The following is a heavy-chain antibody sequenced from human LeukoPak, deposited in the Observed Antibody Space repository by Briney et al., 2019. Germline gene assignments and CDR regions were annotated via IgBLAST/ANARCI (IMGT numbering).Heavy chain of an antibody. CDR3: ARTRYYYNSRSYGAPYYFDY. J-gene: IGHJ4*02. D-gene: IGHD3-10*01. CDR1: GYSISSGYY. V-gene: IGHV4-38-2*02. Sequence: PSETLSLTCTVSGYSISSGYYWGWIRQPPGKGLEWIGSIYHSGSTYYNPSLKSRVTISVDASKNQFSLKLSSVTAADTAVYYCARTRYYYNSRSYGAPYYFDYWGQGTLVTVSS. CDR2: IYHSGST.